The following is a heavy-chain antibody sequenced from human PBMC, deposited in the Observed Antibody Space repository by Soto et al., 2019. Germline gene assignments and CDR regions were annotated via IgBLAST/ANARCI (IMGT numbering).Heavy chain of an antibody. Sequence: SGPTLVNPTQTLTLTCTFSGFSLSTSGMCVSWIRQPPGKALEWLARIDWDDDKYYSTSLKTRLTISKDTSKNQVVLTMTNMDPVDTATYYCARILGDLGYSSSLPDYYYYMDVWGKGTTVTVS. D-gene: IGHD6-6*01. CDR1: GFSLSTSGMC. V-gene: IGHV2-70*11. CDR3: ARILGDLGYSSSLPDYYYYMDV. CDR2: IDWDDDK. J-gene: IGHJ6*03.